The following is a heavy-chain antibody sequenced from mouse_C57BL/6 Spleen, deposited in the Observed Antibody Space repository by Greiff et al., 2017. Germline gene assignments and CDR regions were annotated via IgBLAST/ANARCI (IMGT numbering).Heavy chain of an antibody. V-gene: IGHV1-50*01. CDR3: ALRRGFDY. D-gene: IGHD2-12*01. J-gene: IGHJ2*01. CDR1: GYTFTSYW. CDR2: IDPSDSYT. Sequence: QVQLQQSGAELVKPGASVKLSCKASGYTFTSYWMQWVKQRPGQGLEWIGEIDPSDSYTNYNQKFKGKATLTVDTSSSTAYMQLSSLTSEDSAVYYCALRRGFDYWGQGTTRTVSS.